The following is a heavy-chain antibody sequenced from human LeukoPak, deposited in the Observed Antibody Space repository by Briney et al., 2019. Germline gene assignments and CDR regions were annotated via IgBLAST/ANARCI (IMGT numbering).Heavy chain of an antibody. V-gene: IGHV4-59*01. Sequence: SETLSLTCSVSGGSINSYFWSWIRQPPGKGVEWIGYIYYSRTTNYNPSLKSRLPISLDPSNNQFSLKLTSATAADTAVYYCARYGYSYGQYYFDYWGQGTLVTVSS. CDR2: IYYSRTT. CDR1: GGSINSYF. CDR3: ARYGYSYGQYYFDY. D-gene: IGHD5-18*01. J-gene: IGHJ4*02.